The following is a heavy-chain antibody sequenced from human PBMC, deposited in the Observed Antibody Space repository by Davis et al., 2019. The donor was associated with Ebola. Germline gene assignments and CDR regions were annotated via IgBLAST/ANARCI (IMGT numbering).Heavy chain of an antibody. CDR1: GFTFSSYA. V-gene: IGHV3-23*01. CDR2: VSVDGGTT. Sequence: GESLKISCAASGFTFSSYAMSWVRQAPGKGLEWVSTVSVDGGTTWYADSVKGRFTISRDNSKIMVYLQMNNLRAEDTAAYYCAKTGQFDSWGQGTLVTVSS. CDR3: AKTGQFDS. J-gene: IGHJ4*02.